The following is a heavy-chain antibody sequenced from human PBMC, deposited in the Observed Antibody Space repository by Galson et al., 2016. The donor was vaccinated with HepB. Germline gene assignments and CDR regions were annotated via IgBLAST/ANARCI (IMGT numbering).Heavy chain of an antibody. J-gene: IGHJ3*02. CDR2: IIPIFGTA. V-gene: IGHV1-69*13. D-gene: IGHD3-10*01. CDR1: GGTFSSYA. CDR3: AGIRTTLVRGVHLGAFDI. Sequence: SVKVSCKASGGTFSSYAISWVRQGPGQGLEWMGGIIPIFGTAKYAQKFQGRVTITADEFMRTAYMELSSLRSEDTAVYYCAGIRTTLVRGVHLGAFDIWGQGTMVTISS.